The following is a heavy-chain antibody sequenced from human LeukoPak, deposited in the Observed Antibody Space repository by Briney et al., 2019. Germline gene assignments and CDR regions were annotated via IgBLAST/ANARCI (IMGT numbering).Heavy chain of an antibody. D-gene: IGHD3-10*02. Sequence: GASVKVSCKASGGTFNSDALSWVRQAPGQGLEWMGGITPRLGPGNYAQKFQDRLTITADEITSTTYMELRSLRSDDTAVYYCTGELSGCSETVCSGAWGQGTLVIVSS. CDR3: TGELSGCSETVCSGA. J-gene: IGHJ5*02. CDR1: GGTFNSDA. V-gene: IGHV1-69*13. CDR2: ITPRLGPG.